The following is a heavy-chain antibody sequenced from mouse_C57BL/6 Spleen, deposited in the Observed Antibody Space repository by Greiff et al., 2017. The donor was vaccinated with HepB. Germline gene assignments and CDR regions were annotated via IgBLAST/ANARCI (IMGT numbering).Heavy chain of an antibody. D-gene: IGHD2-5*01. CDR2: IDPSDSYT. V-gene: IGHV1-50*01. CDR1: GYTFTSYW. CDR3: ARPEGYSNYSYWYFDV. Sequence: QVQLQQPGAELVKPGASVKLSCKASGYTFTSYWMQWVKQRPGQGLEWIGEIDPSDSYTNYNQKFKGKATLTVDTSSSTAYMQLSSLTSEDSAVYYCARPEGYSNYSYWYFDVWGTGTTVTVSS. J-gene: IGHJ1*03.